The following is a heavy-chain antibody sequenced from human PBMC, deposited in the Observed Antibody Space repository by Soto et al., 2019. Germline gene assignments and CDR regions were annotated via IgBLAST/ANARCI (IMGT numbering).Heavy chain of an antibody. Sequence: PGGSLRHYCAASGFTFSSYSMNWVRQAPGKGLEWVSSISCSTSYIYYADSVKGRFTISRDNAKNSLYLQMNSLRAEDTAVYYCARVVDYCDPYYYYGMDVWGQGTTVTVSS. CDR3: ARVVDYCDPYYYYGMDV. CDR1: GFTFSSYS. D-gene: IGHD3-22*01. CDR2: ISCSTSYI. V-gene: IGHV3-21*01. J-gene: IGHJ6*02.